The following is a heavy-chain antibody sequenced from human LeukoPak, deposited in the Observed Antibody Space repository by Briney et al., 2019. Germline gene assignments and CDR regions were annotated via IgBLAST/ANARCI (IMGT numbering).Heavy chain of an antibody. CDR3: ARDNKLRWFDP. J-gene: IGHJ5*02. CDR1: GFTFSSYG. Sequence: GGTLRLSCAASGFTFSSYGMSWVRQAPGKGLEWVSSISSSSSYIYYADSVKGRFTISRDNAKNSLYLQMNSLRAEDTAVCYCARDNKLRWFDPWGQGTLVTVSS. D-gene: IGHD1/OR15-1a*01. CDR2: ISSSSSYI. V-gene: IGHV3-21*01.